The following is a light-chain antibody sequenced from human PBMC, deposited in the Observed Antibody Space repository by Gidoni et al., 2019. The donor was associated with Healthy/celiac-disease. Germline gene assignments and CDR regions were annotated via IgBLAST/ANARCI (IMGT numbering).Light chain of an antibody. CDR3: QQYYSTPLT. CDR2: WAS. V-gene: IGKV4-1*01. CDR1: RSVFYISNNKYY. Sequence: DLVMPPSPTSLAVSLGEMATINCKSSRSVFYISNNKYYVAWYQQKPGQPPKLLIYWASTRDAGVPDRFSGSGSGTDFTLTSSSLHAEDVAVYYCQQYYSTPLTFGGGTKVEIK. J-gene: IGKJ4*01.